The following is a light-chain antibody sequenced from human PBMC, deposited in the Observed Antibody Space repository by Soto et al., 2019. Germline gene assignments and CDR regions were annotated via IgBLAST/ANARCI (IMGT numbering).Light chain of an antibody. CDR2: KAS. CDR1: PTISSW. J-gene: IGKJ1*01. CDR3: QHYNSYSEA. V-gene: IGKV1-5*03. Sequence: DIQMTQSPSPLSGSVGDRVTITCRASPTISSWLAWYQQKPGKAPKLLIYKASTLKSGVPSRFSGSGSGTEFTLTISSLQPDDFATYYCQHYNSYSEAFGQGPKVELK.